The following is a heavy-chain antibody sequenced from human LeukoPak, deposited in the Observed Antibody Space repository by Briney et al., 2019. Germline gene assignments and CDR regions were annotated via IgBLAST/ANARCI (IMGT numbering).Heavy chain of an antibody. J-gene: IGHJ4*02. V-gene: IGHV4-61*02. CDR2: IYTSGST. D-gene: IGHD2-21*02. CDR1: GGSISSSSYN. CDR3: ARAACGGDCYPDY. Sequence: PSETLSLTCTVSGGSISSSSYNWGWIRQPAGKGLEWIGRIYTSGSTNYNPSLKSRVTISVDTSKNQFSLKLSSVTAADTAVYYCARAACGGDCYPDYWGQGTLVTVSS.